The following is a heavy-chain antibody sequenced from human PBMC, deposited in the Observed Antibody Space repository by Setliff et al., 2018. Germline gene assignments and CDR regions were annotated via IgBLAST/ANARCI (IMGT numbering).Heavy chain of an antibody. V-gene: IGHV3-33*08. Sequence: GGSLRLSCAASGFTFSTYGLNWVRQAPGKGLEWVAVVWYGGSNEDYADSVMGRFTISRDDSKNTLYLQMNSLRAEDMAVYYCAREVYGGVKSGGFDVWGQGTMVTVSS. J-gene: IGHJ3*01. CDR3: AREVYGGVKSGGFDV. D-gene: IGHD4-17*01. CDR2: VWYGGSNE. CDR1: GFTFSTYG.